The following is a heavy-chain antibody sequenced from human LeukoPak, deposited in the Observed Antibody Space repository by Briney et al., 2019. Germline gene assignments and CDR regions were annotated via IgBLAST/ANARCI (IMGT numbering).Heavy chain of an antibody. CDR2: ISSSSGYI. V-gene: IGHV3-21*01. CDR1: GFTFSSYS. Sequence: GSLRLSCAASGFTFSSYSMNWVRQAPGKGLEWVSSISSSSGYICYADSVKGRFTISRDNAKNSLYLQMNSLRAEDTAVYYCARDRSTSCYAYWGQGTLVTVSS. D-gene: IGHD2-2*01. CDR3: ARDRSTSCYAY. J-gene: IGHJ4*02.